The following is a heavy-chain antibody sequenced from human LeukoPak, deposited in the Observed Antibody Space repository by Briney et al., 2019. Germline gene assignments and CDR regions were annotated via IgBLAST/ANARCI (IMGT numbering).Heavy chain of an antibody. CDR2: IWYDGSNK. D-gene: IGHD3-22*01. J-gene: IGHJ6*02. CDR3: ARRPYSDTSGRLSDV. CDR1: GFTFSSYG. V-gene: IGHV3-33*01. Sequence: GGSLRLSCAASGFTFSSYGMHWVRQAPGKGLEWVAVIWYDGSNKYYADSVKGRFTISRDNAKNSLYLQMNSLRDEDTAVYFCARRPYSDTSGRLSDVWGQGTTVTVSS.